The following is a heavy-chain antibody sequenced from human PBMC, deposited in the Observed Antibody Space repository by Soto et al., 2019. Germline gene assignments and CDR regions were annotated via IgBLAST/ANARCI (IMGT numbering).Heavy chain of an antibody. J-gene: IGHJ4*02. V-gene: IGHV4-4*08. CDR1: GGSIRSYY. Sequence: PSDTLSLTCAVSGGSIRSYYWSWIRQPPGKGLEWIGYIYSSGSTNYNPSLKSRVTISVDTSKNQFSLKLSSVTAADTAVYYCARGSGWYYYWGQGTLVNVSS. D-gene: IGHD6-19*01. CDR3: ARGSGWYYY. CDR2: IYSSGST.